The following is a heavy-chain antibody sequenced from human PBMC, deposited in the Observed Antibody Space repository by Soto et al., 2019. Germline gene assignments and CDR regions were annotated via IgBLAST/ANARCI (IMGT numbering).Heavy chain of an antibody. Sequence: GGSLRLSCGVSGFPFAPSTMSWVRQAPGQGLEWVSTISVSVGSTYSADSVQGRFTVSSDISDNTLFLRMTSLTADDTAVYFCAKRDVPHSTSNAYFYDHWGRGVLVTVS. CDR1: GFPFAPST. V-gene: IGHV3-23*01. CDR2: ISVSVGST. D-gene: IGHD2-21*01. CDR3: AKRDVPHSTSNAYFYDH. J-gene: IGHJ4*02.